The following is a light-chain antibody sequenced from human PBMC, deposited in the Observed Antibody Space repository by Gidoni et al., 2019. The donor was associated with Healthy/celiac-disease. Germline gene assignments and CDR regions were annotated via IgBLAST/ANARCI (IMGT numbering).Light chain of an antibody. J-gene: IGLJ2*01. CDR1: RIDVGGYNY. CDR2: AVS. Sequence: QSALTQPASVSGSPGQSITLSCTGTRIDVGGYNYVSWYQQHPGKAPKLMIYAVSNRPSGVSNRFSGSKSGNTASLTISGLQAEDEADYYCSSYTSSSTEFGGGTKLTVL. V-gene: IGLV2-14*01. CDR3: SSYTSSSTE.